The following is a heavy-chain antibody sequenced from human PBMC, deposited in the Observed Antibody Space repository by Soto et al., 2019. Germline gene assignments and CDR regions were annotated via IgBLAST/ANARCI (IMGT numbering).Heavy chain of an antibody. V-gene: IGHV1-18*01. CDR2: ISTYNDDT. CDR1: GYTITTYG. D-gene: IGHD2-2*01. J-gene: IGHJ4*02. Sequence: QVQLVQSGAEVKKPGASVKVSCKASGYTITTYGISWVRRAPRQGLEWMGWISTYNDDTVYAQSLQGRVTLTTDTSTSTAYMELRSLTSDDTAVYYCAREYCSGTSCYGGDYWGQGTLVTVSS. CDR3: AREYCSGTSCYGGDY.